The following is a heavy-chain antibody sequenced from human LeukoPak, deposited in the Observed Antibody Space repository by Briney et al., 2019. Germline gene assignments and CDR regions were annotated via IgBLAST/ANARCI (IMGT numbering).Heavy chain of an antibody. CDR2: ISAYNGNT. Sequence: ASVKVSCKASGYTFTSYGISWVRQAPGQGLEWMGWISAYNGNTNYAQKLQGRVTMTTDTSTSTAYMELRSLRSDDTAVYYCASSITIFGVVYPPHYYGMDVWGQGTTVTVSS. J-gene: IGHJ6*02. D-gene: IGHD3-3*01. CDR1: GYTFTSYG. CDR3: ASSITIFGVVYPPHYYGMDV. V-gene: IGHV1-18*01.